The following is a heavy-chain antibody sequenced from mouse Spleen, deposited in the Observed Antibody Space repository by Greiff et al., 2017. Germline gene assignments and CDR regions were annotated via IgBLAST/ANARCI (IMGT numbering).Heavy chain of an antibody. Sequence: EVKLMESGGGLVKPGGSLKLSCAASGFTFSSYTMSWVRQTPEKRLEWVATISSGGSYTYYPDSVKGRFTISRDNAKNTLYLQMSSLKSEDTAMYYCTRIWDGMFAYWGQGTLVTVSA. CDR3: TRIWDGMFAY. CDR1: GFTFSSYT. V-gene: IGHV5-6-4*01. J-gene: IGHJ3*01. CDR2: ISSGGSYT. D-gene: IGHD4-1*01.